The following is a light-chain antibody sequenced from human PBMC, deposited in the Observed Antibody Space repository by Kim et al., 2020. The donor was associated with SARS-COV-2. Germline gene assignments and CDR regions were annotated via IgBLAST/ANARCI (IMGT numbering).Light chain of an antibody. J-gene: IGKJ2*01. CDR2: ETS. V-gene: IGKV3-11*01. Sequence: EIVLTQSPATLSLSPGERATLSCRASQSVSSYLAWYQQKPGQAPRLLIYETSKRATGIPARFSGSGSGADFTLTISSLEPEDFALYYCQQRGAFGQGTKLEI. CDR1: QSVSSY. CDR3: QQRGA.